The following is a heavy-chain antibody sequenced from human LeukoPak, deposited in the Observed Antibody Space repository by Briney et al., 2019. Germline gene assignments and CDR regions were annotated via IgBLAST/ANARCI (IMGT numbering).Heavy chain of an antibody. J-gene: IGHJ4*02. D-gene: IGHD1-26*01. CDR3: AKGGKWDVTPFDY. Sequence: GGSLRLSCEAAGFTASASYMNWVRQAPGKGLEWVSTISGGGGSTYYADSVKGRFTISRDNSKNTLYLQVNSLRAEDTAVYYCAKGGKWDVTPFDYWGQGTLVTVSS. CDR1: GFTASASY. CDR2: ISGGGGST. V-gene: IGHV3-23*01.